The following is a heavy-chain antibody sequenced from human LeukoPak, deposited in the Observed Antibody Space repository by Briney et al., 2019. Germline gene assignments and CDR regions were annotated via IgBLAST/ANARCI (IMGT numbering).Heavy chain of an antibody. CDR1: EFTFGNYD. Sequence: GGSLRLSCAAFEFTFGNYDMHWVRQAPGKGLEWVALIRYDRSNTYYADSVKGRFTISRDNSQNTLYLQMNSLRADDTAEYYCAKSLLTTASGTGRAFDLWGQGTMVTVSS. CDR2: IRYDRSNT. J-gene: IGHJ3*01. V-gene: IGHV3-30*02. CDR3: AKSLLTTASGTGRAFDL. D-gene: IGHD1-26*01.